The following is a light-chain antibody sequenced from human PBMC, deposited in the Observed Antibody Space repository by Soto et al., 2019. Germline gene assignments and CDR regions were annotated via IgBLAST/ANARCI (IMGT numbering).Light chain of an antibody. CDR3: QQYNSQSWT. CDR1: QGISEY. CDR2: AAS. V-gene: IGKV1-16*01. J-gene: IGKJ1*01. Sequence: DIQMTQSPSTLSASVGDRVTITCRASQGISEYLAWFQQKPGKVPKRLIYAASNLESGVPSRFSGSGSGTEFTLTISSLQPDDFAIYYCQQYNSQSWTFGQGTKVDIK.